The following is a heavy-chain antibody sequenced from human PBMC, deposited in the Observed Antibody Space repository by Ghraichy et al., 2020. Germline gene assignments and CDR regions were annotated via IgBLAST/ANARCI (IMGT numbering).Heavy chain of an antibody. Sequence: LSLTCAASGFTFRSHWMTWVRQAPGKGVEWVANIKQDESEKNYVDSVKGRFSISRDNAKNSLYLQMNSLRAEDTAVYYCARDQGYYYGMDVWGQGTTVTVSS. CDR1: GFTFRSHW. CDR2: IKQDESEK. CDR3: ARDQGYYYGMDV. V-gene: IGHV3-7*01. J-gene: IGHJ6*02.